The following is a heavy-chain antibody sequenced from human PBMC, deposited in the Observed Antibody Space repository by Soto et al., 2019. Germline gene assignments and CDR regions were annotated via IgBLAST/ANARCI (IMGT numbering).Heavy chain of an antibody. D-gene: IGHD3-9*01. V-gene: IGHV4-39*01. CDR2: IYYSGST. J-gene: IGHJ4*02. CDR1: TGSISTSSYY. Sequence: SETLSLTCTVSTGSISTSSYYWGWIRQPPGKGLEWIGSIYYSGSTYYNPSLKSRVTISVDTSKNQFSLKLSSVTAADTAVYYCARQTDILTGYPIWGQGTLVTVSS. CDR3: ARQTDILTGYPI.